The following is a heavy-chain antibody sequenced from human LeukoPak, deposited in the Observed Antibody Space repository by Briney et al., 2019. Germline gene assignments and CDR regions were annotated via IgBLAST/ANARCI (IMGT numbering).Heavy chain of an antibody. CDR2: ISAYNGNT. CDR3: ARLTTVTTSRWFDP. V-gene: IGHV1-18*04. CDR1: GYTFTSYG. D-gene: IGHD4-17*01. Sequence: ASVKVSCKASGYTFTSYGISWVRQAPGQGLEXXXWISAYNGNTNYAQKLQGRVTMTTDTSTSTAYMELRSLRSDDTAVYYCARLTTVTTSRWFDPWGQGTLVTVSS. J-gene: IGHJ5*02.